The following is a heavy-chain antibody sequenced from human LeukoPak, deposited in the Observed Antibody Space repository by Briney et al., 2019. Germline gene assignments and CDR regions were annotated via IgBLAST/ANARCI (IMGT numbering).Heavy chain of an antibody. Sequence: SETLSLTCTVSGGSISSSSYYWGWIRQPPGKGLEWIGSIYYSGSTYYNPSLKSRITISVDTSKNQFSLKLSSVTGADTAVYYCARQTYYYGSGAPPPDDYRGQGTLVTVSS. D-gene: IGHD3-10*01. J-gene: IGHJ4*02. CDR1: GGSISSSSYY. V-gene: IGHV4-39*01. CDR3: ARQTYYYGSGAPPPDDY. CDR2: IYYSGST.